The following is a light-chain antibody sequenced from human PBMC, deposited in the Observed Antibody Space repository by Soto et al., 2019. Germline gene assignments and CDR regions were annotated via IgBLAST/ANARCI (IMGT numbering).Light chain of an antibody. CDR3: CSYAGNSTFVHWV. CDR2: ECS. J-gene: IGLJ3*02. Sequence: HSALTQPASVAGSPGQSITISCTGTSSDVGSYNLVSWYQQHPGKAPKLMIYECSKRPSGVSNRFSGSKSSNTASLTISGLQAEDEADYYCCSYAGNSTFVHWVFGGGPKLTVL. V-gene: IGLV2-23*03. CDR1: SSDVGSYNL.